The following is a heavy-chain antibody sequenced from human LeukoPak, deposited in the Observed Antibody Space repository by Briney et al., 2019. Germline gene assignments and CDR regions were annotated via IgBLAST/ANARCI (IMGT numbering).Heavy chain of an antibody. CDR3: AKDYDSSGYYTPGNDY. J-gene: IGHJ4*02. D-gene: IGHD3-22*01. CDR2: ISGSGGST. V-gene: IGHV3-23*01. Sequence: GGSLRLSCAASGFTFSSYAMSWVRQAPGKGLEWVSAISGSGGSTYYADSVKGRFTLSRDNSKNTLYLQMNSLRAEDTAVYYCAKDYDSSGYYTPGNDYWGQGTLVTVSS. CDR1: GFTFSSYA.